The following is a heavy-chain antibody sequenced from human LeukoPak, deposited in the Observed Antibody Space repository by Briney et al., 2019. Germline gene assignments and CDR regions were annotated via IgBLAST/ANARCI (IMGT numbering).Heavy chain of an antibody. CDR3: AKDQPREGDGYNYQRY. CDR1: GFTFSSYG. D-gene: IGHD5-24*01. CDR2: ISHDGSNK. V-gene: IGHV3-30*18. J-gene: IGHJ4*02. Sequence: GGSLRLSCAASGFTFSSYGMHWVRQAPGKGLEWVAVISHDGSNKYYADSVKGRFTISRDNSKNTLYLQMNSLRAEDTAVYYCAKDQPREGDGYNYQRYWGQGTLVTVSS.